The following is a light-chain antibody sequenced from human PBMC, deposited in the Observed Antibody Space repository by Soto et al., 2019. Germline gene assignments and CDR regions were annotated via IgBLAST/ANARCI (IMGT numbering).Light chain of an antibody. CDR3: QQYSHLIT. CDR1: QSISAW. CDR2: DAS. Sequence: DIQMTQSPSTLSASVGDRVTITCRASQSISAWLAWYQQKPGKAPKLLIYDASILESGVPSRFSGSGSGTEFSLTISSLQPDDFATYSCQQYSHLITFGQGTRLEIK. V-gene: IGKV1-5*01. J-gene: IGKJ5*01.